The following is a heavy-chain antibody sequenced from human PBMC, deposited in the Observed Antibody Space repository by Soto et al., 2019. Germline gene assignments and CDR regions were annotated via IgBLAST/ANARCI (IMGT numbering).Heavy chain of an antibody. V-gene: IGHV1-46*01. CDR3: ARDLAAVDH. CDR2: INPASGST. Sequence: QVQLVQSGAEVKKPGASVKLSCRTSGYTFTHYYIHWVRQAPGQGLEWLAIINPASGSTNYAQDVQGRLTLTMDTSTTTVYMELIGLRAEDTAIFYCARDLAAVDHWGQGTLVTVSS. J-gene: IGHJ4*02. D-gene: IGHD6-13*01. CDR1: GYTFTHYY.